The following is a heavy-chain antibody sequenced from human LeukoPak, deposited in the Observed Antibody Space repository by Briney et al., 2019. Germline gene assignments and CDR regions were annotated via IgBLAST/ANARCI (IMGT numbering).Heavy chain of an antibody. CDR3: ARDLSAGADY. J-gene: IGHJ4*02. D-gene: IGHD6-13*01. V-gene: IGHV6-1*01. Sequence: SPTLSLTFAISGDSVSSNIAAWNWFRQSPSGGLEWLGRTYYRSRWTFEYAVSVKGRITFKSDTSKNQVSLHLTSVTPDDTALYYCARDLSAGADYWGQGILVTVSS. CDR2: TYYRSRWTF. CDR1: GDSVSSNIAA.